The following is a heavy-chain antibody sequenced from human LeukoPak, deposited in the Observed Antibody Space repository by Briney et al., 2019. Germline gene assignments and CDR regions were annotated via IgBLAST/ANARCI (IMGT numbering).Heavy chain of an antibody. V-gene: IGHV3-23*01. CDR3: AKVIGSGWYESDY. CDR1: GFTFSSYA. Sequence: GGSLRLSCAASGFTFSSYAMSWVRQAPGKGLEWVSAISGSGGSAYYADSVKGRFTISRDNSKNTLYLQMNSLRAEDTAIYYCAKVIGSGWYESDYWGQGTLVTVSS. D-gene: IGHD6-19*01. J-gene: IGHJ4*02. CDR2: ISGSGGSA.